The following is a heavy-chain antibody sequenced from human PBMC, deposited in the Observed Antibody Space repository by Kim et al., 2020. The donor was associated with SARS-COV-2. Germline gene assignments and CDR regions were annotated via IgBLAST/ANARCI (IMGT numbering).Heavy chain of an antibody. CDR3: ACDHGDGYKY. CDR2: IYYSGTT. J-gene: IGHJ4*02. Sequence: SETLSLTCAVSGTYVNSGGFSWSWIRQRPGRGLEWIGYIYYSGTTYSNPSLETLVNISLHTSKNQFSLKLTSVTAAATAIYYCACDHGDGYKYWGRGTLV. V-gene: IGHV4-30-2*01. CDR1: GTYVNSGGFS. D-gene: IGHD6-25*01.